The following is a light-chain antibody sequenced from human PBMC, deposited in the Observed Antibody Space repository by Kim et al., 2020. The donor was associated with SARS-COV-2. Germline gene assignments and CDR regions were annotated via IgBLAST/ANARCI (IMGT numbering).Light chain of an antibody. J-gene: IGKJ2*01. CDR1: ENIGTW. V-gene: IGKV1-5*03. Sequence: DIQMTQSTSTLSASVGDRVTITCRASENIGTWLAWYQQKPGRAPSLLIYLASTLESGVASRFSGTGSGTEFSLSITSLQPEYLTTNYGQLFSRFPYTFGQGTKLEI. CDR2: LAS. CDR3: QLFSRFPYT.